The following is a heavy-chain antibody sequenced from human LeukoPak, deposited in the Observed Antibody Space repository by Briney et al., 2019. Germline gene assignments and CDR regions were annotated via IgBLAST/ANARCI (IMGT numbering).Heavy chain of an antibody. CDR3: ARESSNGYNSDTFDI. CDR1: GFTFSSYS. D-gene: IGHD5-24*01. CDR2: ISSSSSYI. J-gene: IGHJ3*02. V-gene: IGHV3-21*01. Sequence: GGSLRLSCAASGFTFSSYSMNWVRQAPGKGLEWVSSISSSSSYIYYADSVKGRFTISRDNAKNSLYLQMNSLRAEDTAVYYCARESSNGYNSDTFDIWGQGTMVTVSS.